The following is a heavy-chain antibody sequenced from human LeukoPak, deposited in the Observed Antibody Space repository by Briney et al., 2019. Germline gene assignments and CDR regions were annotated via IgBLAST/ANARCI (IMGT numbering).Heavy chain of an antibody. J-gene: IGHJ4*02. CDR3: ARGGWSLTD. D-gene: IGHD6-19*01. CDR2: IYYSGST. CDR1: GGSMNNYY. V-gene: IGHV4-59*01. Sequence: PSETLPLTCTVSGGSMNNYYWSWIRLPPGKGLEWIGYIYYSGSTNYNPFLNSRVTLSVDTSKNQFSLKLSSVTAADTAVYYCARGGWSLTDWGQGILVTVSS.